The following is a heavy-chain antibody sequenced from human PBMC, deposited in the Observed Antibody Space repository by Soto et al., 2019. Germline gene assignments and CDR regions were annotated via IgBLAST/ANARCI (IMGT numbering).Heavy chain of an antibody. J-gene: IGHJ4*02. CDR1: GFTFNNYA. V-gene: IGHV3-23*01. Sequence: EVQLLESGGGLVQPGGSLRLSCVASGFTFNNYAMSWVRQAPGKGLEWVSAISGSATSTYYADSVKGRFTISRDNSRNTLSLQMNSLRAEDTAVYYCAKDVVLAFSTPYYFECWGQGTLVTVSS. CDR3: AKDVVLAFSTPYYFEC. D-gene: IGHD2-2*01. CDR2: ISGSATST.